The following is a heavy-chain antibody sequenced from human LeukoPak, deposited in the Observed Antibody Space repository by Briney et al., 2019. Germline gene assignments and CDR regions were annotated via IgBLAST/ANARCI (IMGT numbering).Heavy chain of an antibody. J-gene: IGHJ4*02. V-gene: IGHV1-18*01. D-gene: IGHD6-13*01. CDR3: ARGRAAAGPEWFDY. CDR1: GYTFTSYG. Sequence: ASVKVSCKASGYTFTSYGISWVRQAPGQGLEWMGRISAYNGNTNYAQKLQGRVTMTTDTSTSTAYMELRSLRSDDTAVYYCARGRAAAGPEWFDYWGQGTLVTVSS. CDR2: ISAYNGNT.